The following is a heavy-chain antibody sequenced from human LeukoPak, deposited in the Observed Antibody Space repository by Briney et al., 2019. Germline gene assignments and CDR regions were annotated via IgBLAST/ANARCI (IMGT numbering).Heavy chain of an antibody. CDR3: ARVTSVWFVLFGGYGMDV. CDR2: MNPNSGNT. J-gene: IGHJ6*02. CDR1: GYTFTSYD. D-gene: IGHD6-19*01. Sequence: ASVKVSCKASGYTFTSYDINWVRQATRQGLEWMGWMNPNSGNTGYAQKFQGRVTMTRNTSISTAYMELSSLRSEDTAVYYCARVTSVWFVLFGGYGMDVWGQGTTVTVSS. V-gene: IGHV1-8*01.